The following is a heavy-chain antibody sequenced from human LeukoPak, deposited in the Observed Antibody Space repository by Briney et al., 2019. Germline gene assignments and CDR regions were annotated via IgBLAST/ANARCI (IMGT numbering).Heavy chain of an antibody. CDR2: ISSSTTHI. Sequence: KPARSLTLSCAASTFTFSSCSMNCVRHAPGNGLEWVSFISSSTTHIYHTDSVKDRSTISRDNAKHSPYLQMNRQSTPETPLYYCATSSGGSGSPFDYWGQGTLVTVSS. CDR1: TFTFSSCS. J-gene: IGHJ4*02. D-gene: IGHD3-10*01. CDR3: ATSSGGSGSPFDY. V-gene: IGHV3-21*01.